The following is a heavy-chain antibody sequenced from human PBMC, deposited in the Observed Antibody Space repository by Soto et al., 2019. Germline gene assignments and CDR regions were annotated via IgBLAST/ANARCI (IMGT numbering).Heavy chain of an antibody. D-gene: IGHD2-15*01. CDR1: GFTFSSYW. CDR3: AGDHFGVVAATQRYYYYGMDV. Sequence: LILSCAASGFTFSSYWMSWVRQAPGKGLEWVANIKQDGSEKYYVDSVKGRFTISRDNAKNSLYLQMNSLRAEDTAVYYCAGDHFGVVAATQRYYYYGMDVWGQGTTVTVSS. CDR2: IKQDGSEK. J-gene: IGHJ6*02. V-gene: IGHV3-7*05.